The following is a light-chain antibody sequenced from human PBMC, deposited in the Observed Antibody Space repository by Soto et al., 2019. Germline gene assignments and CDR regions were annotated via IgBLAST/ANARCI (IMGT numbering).Light chain of an antibody. CDR3: QQYNSYPLT. J-gene: IGKJ4*01. CDR1: QSISSW. CDR2: KAS. V-gene: IGKV1-5*03. Sequence: DIQMTQSPSTLSASVGDRVTITCRASQSISSWLAWYQQKPGKAPKLLIYKASSLESGVPSRFSGSGSGTEFTLTISSLQPDDFATYYCQQYNSYPLTFGGWTKVEMK.